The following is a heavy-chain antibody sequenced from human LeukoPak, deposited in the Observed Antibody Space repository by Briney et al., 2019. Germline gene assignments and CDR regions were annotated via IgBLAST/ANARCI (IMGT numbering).Heavy chain of an antibody. J-gene: IGHJ4*02. CDR3: ASGSYVWGSYRYTGPFDY. CDR1: GGTFSSYA. V-gene: IGHV1-69*05. Sequence: SVKFSCKASGGTFSSYAISWVRQAPGQGLEWMGGIIPIFGTANYAQKFQGRVTITTDESTSTAYMELSSLGSEDTAVYYCASGSYVWGSYRYTGPFDYWGQGTLVTVSS. CDR2: IIPIFGTA. D-gene: IGHD3-16*02.